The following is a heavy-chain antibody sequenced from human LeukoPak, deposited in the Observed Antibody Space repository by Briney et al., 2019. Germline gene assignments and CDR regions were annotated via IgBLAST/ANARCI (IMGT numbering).Heavy chain of an antibody. CDR2: ISGSGGST. CDR3: ARPDCSGATCFTFEY. J-gene: IGHJ4*01. V-gene: IGHV3-23*01. D-gene: IGHD2-2*02. CDR1: GFTFSSYA. Sequence: GGSLRLSCAASGFTFSSYAMSWVRQAPGKGLEWVSGISGSGGSTYYADAESVKGRFTISRDNSKNTLYLQMNSLRAEDTAVYYCARPDCSGATCFTFEYWGQGALVTVSS.